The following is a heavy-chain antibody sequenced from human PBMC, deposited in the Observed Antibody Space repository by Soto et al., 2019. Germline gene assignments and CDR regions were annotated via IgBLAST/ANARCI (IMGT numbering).Heavy chain of an antibody. CDR3: ARSGSMPYYYYGMDV. CDR2: ISGHNGDT. D-gene: IGHD3-10*01. Sequence: QVQLVQSGAEVKKPGASVRVSCKASGYTFARYGIDWVRQAPGQGLERMGWISGHNGDTKYVQKFQGRVSMTTDTSTSTASMELRSLRSDDTAVYYCARSGSMPYYYYGMDVWGQGTTVTVSS. V-gene: IGHV1-18*01. CDR1: GYTFARYG. J-gene: IGHJ6*02.